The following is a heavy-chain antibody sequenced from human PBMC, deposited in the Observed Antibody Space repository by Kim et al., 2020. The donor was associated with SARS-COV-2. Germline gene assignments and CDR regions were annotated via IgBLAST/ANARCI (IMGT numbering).Heavy chain of an antibody. Sequence: SETLSLTCTVSGGSISSYYWSWIRQPPGKGLEWSGYIYYSGSTNYNSSLKSRVTISVDTSKNQLSLKLSSVTAADTAVYYCARDHREWLQYTANWYFDLWGRGTLVTVSS. CDR3: ARDHREWLQYTANWYFDL. V-gene: IGHV4-59*01. CDR1: GGSISSYY. J-gene: IGHJ2*01. CDR2: IYYSGST. D-gene: IGHD3-3*01.